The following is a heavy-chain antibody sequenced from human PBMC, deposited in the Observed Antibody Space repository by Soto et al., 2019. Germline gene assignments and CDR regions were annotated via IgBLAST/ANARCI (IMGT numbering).Heavy chain of an antibody. J-gene: IGHJ6*02. D-gene: IGHD6-13*01. CDR3: ARDRSSSWFLGLHYGMDV. V-gene: IGHV3-21*01. Sequence: GGSLRLSCAASGFTFSSYSMNWVRQAPGKGLEWVSSISSSSSYIYYADSVRGRFTISRDNAKNSLYLQMNSLRAEDTAVYYCARDRSSSWFLGLHYGMDVWGQGTTVTVSS. CDR2: ISSSSSYI. CDR1: GFTFSSYS.